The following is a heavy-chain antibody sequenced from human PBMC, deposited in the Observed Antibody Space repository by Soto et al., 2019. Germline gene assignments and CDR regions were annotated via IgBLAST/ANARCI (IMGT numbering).Heavy chain of an antibody. Sequence: WGSLRLSCAASGFTLSNYLRTWVRQAPGKGLEWVANINYDGSEKNYVDSVKGRFTISRDNTRNSLALQMNTLRAEDTAVYYCLSAGSAVSWGQGTLVTVS. J-gene: IGHJ4*02. CDR3: LSAGSAVS. D-gene: IGHD3-10*01. V-gene: IGHV3-7*05. CDR2: INYDGSEK. CDR1: GFTLSNYL.